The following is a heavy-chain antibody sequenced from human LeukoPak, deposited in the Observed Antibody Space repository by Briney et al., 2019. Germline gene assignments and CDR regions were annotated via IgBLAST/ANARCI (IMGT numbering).Heavy chain of an antibody. CDR1: GCSISSGYY. Sequence: SETLSLTCTVSGCSISSGYYWGWIRQPPGKGLEWIGSIYHSGSTYYNPSLKSRVTISVDTSKNQFSLKLSSVTAADTAVYYCARSHYDRSGHAFDIWGQGTGVTVCS. CDR3: ARSHYDRSGHAFDI. D-gene: IGHD3-22*01. V-gene: IGHV4-38-2*02. J-gene: IGHJ3*02. CDR2: IYHSGST.